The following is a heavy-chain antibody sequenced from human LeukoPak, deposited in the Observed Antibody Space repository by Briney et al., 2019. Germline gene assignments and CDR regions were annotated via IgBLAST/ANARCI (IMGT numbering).Heavy chain of an antibody. CDR3: ARDREEWPMDV. V-gene: IGHV4-59*12. Sequence: SETLSLTCTVSGGSISSYYWSWIRQPPGKGLEWIGYTYYSGSTNYNPSLKSRVTISVDTSKNQFSLKLSSVTAADTAVYYCARDREEWPMDVWGKGTTVTVSS. CDR2: TYYSGST. D-gene: IGHD3-3*01. J-gene: IGHJ6*04. CDR1: GGSISSYY.